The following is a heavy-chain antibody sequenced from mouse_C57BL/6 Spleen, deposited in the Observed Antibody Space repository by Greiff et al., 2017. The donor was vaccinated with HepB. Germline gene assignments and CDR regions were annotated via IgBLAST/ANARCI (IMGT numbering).Heavy chain of an antibody. J-gene: IGHJ3*01. CDR3: TTRDYGSFFAY. CDR1: GFNIKDYY. CDR2: IDPEDGDT. Sequence: EVQLQQSGAELVRPGASVKLSCTASGFNIKDYYMHWVKQRPEQGLEWIGRIDPEDGDTEYAPKFQGKATMTADTSSNTAYLQLSSLTSEDTAVYYCTTRDYGSFFAYWGQGTLVTVSA. D-gene: IGHD1-1*01. V-gene: IGHV14-1*01.